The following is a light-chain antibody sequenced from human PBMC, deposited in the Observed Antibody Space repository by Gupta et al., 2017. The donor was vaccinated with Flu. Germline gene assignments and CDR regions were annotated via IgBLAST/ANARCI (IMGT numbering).Light chain of an antibody. CDR1: QSIDIW. CDR2: KAS. Sequence: DIQMTQSPSTLSASVGDRVTITCRASQSIDIWLAWYQQKPGKVPKLLIYKASTLEIGGPSRFSCSRSLTEFTRTINSLQPDDSASYYCRRYDSLWTFGQGTRVEVK. V-gene: IGKV1-5*03. CDR3: RRYDSLWT. J-gene: IGKJ1*01.